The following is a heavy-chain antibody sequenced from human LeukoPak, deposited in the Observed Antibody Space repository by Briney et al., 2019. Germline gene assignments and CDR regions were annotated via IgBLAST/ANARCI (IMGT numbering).Heavy chain of an antibody. D-gene: IGHD6-19*01. V-gene: IGHV3-30*04. CDR2: ISYDGSNK. CDR1: GFTFSSYA. CDR3: ARESGYSSGWYLIDTYYDSSGPFDY. Sequence: GGSLRLSCAASGFTFSSYAMHWVRQAPGKGLEWVAVISYDGSNKYYADSVKGRFTISRDNSKNTLYLQMNSLRAEDTAVYYCARESGYSSGWYLIDTYYDSSGPFDYWGQGTLVTVSS. J-gene: IGHJ4*02.